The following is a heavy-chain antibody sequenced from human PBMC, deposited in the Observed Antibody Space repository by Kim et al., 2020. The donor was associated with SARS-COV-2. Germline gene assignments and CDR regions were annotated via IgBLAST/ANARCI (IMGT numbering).Heavy chain of an antibody. CDR2: INSRGSSI. D-gene: IGHD5-12*01. V-gene: IGHV3-48*01. CDR1: RFTFRSYS. J-gene: IGHJ6*01. CDR3: ARASGYEPTSYFYGLDV. Sequence: GGYLRLSCAASRFTFRSYSMMWVRQAPGKGLEWISYINSRGSSIFYAGSVEGRFTISRDNTEKSLYLQIDSPRAEDTAVYYCARASGYEPTSYFYGLDV.